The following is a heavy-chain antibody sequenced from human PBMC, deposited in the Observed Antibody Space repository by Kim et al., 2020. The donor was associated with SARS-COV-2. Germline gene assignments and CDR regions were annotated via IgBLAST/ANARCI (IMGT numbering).Heavy chain of an antibody. V-gene: IGHV4-39*01. CDR1: GGSISSSSYY. J-gene: IGHJ6*02. CDR3: ARVYSSAPRSYGMDV. D-gene: IGHD6-19*01. Sequence: SETLSLTCTVSGGSISSSSYYWGWIRQPPGKGLEWIGSIYYSGSTYYNPSLKSRVTISVDTSKNQFSLKLSSVTAADTAVYYCARVYSSAPRSYGMDVWGQGTTVTVSS. CDR2: IYYSGST.